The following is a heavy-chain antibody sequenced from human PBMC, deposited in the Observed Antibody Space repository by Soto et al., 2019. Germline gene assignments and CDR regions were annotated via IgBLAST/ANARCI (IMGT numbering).Heavy chain of an antibody. CDR1: GGTFSSYA. Sequence: SVKVSCKASGGTFSSYAISWVRQAPGQGLEWMGGIIPIFGTANYAQKFQGRVTITADESTSTAYMELSSLRSEDTAVYYCATSTEELAGPKYYFDYWGQGTLVTVSS. CDR2: IIPIFGTA. CDR3: ATSTEELAGPKYYFDY. V-gene: IGHV1-69*13. D-gene: IGHD1-1*01. J-gene: IGHJ4*02.